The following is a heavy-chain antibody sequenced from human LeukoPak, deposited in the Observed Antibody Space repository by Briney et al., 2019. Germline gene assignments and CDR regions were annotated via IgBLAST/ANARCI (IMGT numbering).Heavy chain of an antibody. J-gene: IGHJ4*02. V-gene: IGHV3-7*01. CDR3: VGDLYYASVIFDY. Sequence: DSVKGRFSICRDNAKNSIFMQINSLGVEDTAVYYCVGDLYYASVIFDYWGQGTLATVSS. D-gene: IGHD3-10*01.